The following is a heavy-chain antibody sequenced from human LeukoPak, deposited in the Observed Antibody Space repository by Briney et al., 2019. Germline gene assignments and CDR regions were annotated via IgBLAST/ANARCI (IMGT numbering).Heavy chain of an antibody. J-gene: IGHJ4*02. CDR3: YTTSGGRPH. V-gene: IGHV4-39*01. CDR1: GVSMRSSGYY. D-gene: IGHD2-2*02. Sequence: SETLSLTCTVSGVSMRSSGYYWGWIRQPPGMGLEWIGSISYSGSTNFNPSLKSRVTILEDTSKNQFSLKLSSVTAADTAVYYCYTTSGGRPHWGQGTLVTVSS. CDR2: ISYSGST.